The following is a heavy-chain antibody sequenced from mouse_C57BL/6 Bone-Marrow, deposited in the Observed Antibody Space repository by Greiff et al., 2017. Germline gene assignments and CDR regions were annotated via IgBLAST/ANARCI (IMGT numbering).Heavy chain of an antibody. Sequence: VQLQESGPGLVAPSQSLSITCTVSGFSLTSYGVHWVRQPPGKGLEWLVVIGSDGSTTYNSALNSRLSISKDNCKSQVFLKMNSLQTDDTAMYSCARQGSSYGYFDVWGTGTTVTVSS. V-gene: IGHV2-6-1*01. CDR1: GFSLTSYG. D-gene: IGHD1-1*01. CDR2: IGSDGST. J-gene: IGHJ1*03. CDR3: ARQGSSYGYFDV.